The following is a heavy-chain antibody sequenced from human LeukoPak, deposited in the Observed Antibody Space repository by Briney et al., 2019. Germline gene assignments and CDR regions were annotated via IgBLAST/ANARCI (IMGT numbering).Heavy chain of an antibody. J-gene: IGHJ6*02. CDR1: GGSISSGSYY. CDR2: LSTSGST. V-gene: IGHV4-61*02. Sequence: PSETRSLTCTVFGGSISSGSYYWSWIRQPAGKGLEWIGRLSTSGSTIYNPSLKSRVTISLDTSKNQFSLKLSSVTAADTAVYYCARAGYSSSWPSYYGMDVWGQGTTVTISS. CDR3: ARAGYSSSWPSYYGMDV. D-gene: IGHD6-13*01.